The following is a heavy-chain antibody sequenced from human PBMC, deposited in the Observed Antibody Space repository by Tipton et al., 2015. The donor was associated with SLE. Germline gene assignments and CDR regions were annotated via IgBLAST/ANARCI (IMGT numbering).Heavy chain of an antibody. D-gene: IGHD1-7*01. CDR3: ARDSRVSGTRIDWFDP. CDR2: IYHSGST. Sequence: GLVKPSETLSLICTVSGFSITSGYYWGWIRQPPGKGLEWIGEIYHSGSTNYNPSLKSRVTISVDKSKNQFSLKLNSVTAADTAVYYCARDSRVSGTRIDWFDPWGQGTLVTVSS. CDR1: GFSITSGYY. J-gene: IGHJ5*02. V-gene: IGHV4-38-2*02.